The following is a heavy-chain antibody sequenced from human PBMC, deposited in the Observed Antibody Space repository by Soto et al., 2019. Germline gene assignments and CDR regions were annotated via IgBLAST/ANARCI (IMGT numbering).Heavy chain of an antibody. CDR1: GYTFTSYA. J-gene: IGHJ5*02. CDR2: INAGNGNT. CDR3: ARFEAGGVGTRRTGPAP. Sequence: GASVKVSCKASGYTFTSYAMHWVRQAPGQRLEWMGWINAGNGNTKYSQKFQGRVTITRDTSASTVYMELSSLRSEDTAVYYCARFEAGGVGTRRTGPAPWGKGTLVPVSP. D-gene: IGHD1-26*01. V-gene: IGHV1-3*01.